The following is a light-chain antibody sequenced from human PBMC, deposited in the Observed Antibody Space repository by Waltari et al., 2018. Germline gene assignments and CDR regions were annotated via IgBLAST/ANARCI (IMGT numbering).Light chain of an antibody. CDR1: QRVRGS. J-gene: IGKJ4*01. CDR2: DAS. CDR3: QQRGNWLT. Sequence: EIVLTQTPATLSVSPGASATLSCTASQRVRGSLAWYQQNPGQAPQLLTYDASKRATGIPARFXGSGSGTDFTLSISGLEPEDIAVYYCQQRGNWLTFGGGTKVEIK. V-gene: IGKV3-11*01.